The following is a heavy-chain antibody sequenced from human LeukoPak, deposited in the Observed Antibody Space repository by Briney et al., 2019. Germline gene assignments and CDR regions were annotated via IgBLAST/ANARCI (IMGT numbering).Heavy chain of an antibody. V-gene: IGHV3-48*03. J-gene: IGHJ4*02. CDR3: ARKRARGLDY. CDR2: ISNSGSTV. CDR1: GFTFHRYE. D-gene: IGHD3-10*01. Sequence: GGTLRLSCAVSGFTFHRYEKNWVRQAPGTGLEWISYISNSGSTVYYPDPMKGRFTNTKENAKNSLHLQMNSLRAEDTAFYYGARKRARGLDYWGQGTLVTVSS.